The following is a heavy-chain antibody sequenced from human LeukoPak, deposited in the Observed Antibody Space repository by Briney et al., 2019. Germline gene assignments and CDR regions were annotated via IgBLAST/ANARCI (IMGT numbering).Heavy chain of an antibody. CDR1: GFTLSDYY. Sequence: GGSLRFSCAASGFTLSDYYITWIRQAPGRGLEWVSGISVSGITRYNTHSLKGRFTVSRDNSKTSVFLQMNNLRVDDTAVYYCVRDQSYYGVWGKGTTVTISS. CDR3: VRDQSYYGV. V-gene: IGHV3-11*01. J-gene: IGHJ6*04. D-gene: IGHD3-3*01. CDR2: ISVSGITR.